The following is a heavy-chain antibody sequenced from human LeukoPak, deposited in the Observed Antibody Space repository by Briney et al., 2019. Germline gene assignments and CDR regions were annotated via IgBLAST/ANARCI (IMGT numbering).Heavy chain of an antibody. D-gene: IGHD4/OR15-4a*01. CDR1: GFTVSSNH. V-gene: IGHV3-53*01. Sequence: PGGSLRLSCAVSGFTVSSNHMSWVRQAPGKGLEWVSLIYSGGSTYYADSVKGRFTISRDNSKNTLYLQMNNLRAEDTAVYYCGSEPDYVDGEDWGQGTLVTVSS. CDR2: IYSGGST. J-gene: IGHJ4*02. CDR3: GSEPDYVDGED.